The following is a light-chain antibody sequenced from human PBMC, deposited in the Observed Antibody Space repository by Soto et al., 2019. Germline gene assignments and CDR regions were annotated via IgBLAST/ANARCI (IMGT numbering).Light chain of an antibody. J-gene: IGKJ1*01. CDR2: GAS. V-gene: IGKV3-20*01. CDR1: QSVSSTY. Sequence: EIVLTQSPGTLSLSPGERATLSCRASQSVSSTYLAWYQQKPGQAPRLLIYGASNTATGIPDRFSGSGSGTAFTLTISRLEPEAFAVYYCQQYGGPRWTFGQGTRVDI. CDR3: QQYGGPRWT.